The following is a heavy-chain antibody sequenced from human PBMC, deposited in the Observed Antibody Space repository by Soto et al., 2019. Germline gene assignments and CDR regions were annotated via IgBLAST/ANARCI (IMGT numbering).Heavy chain of an antibody. V-gene: IGHV4-34*01. CDR3: ARATPFDY. CDR1: GGSFSGYY. Sequence: SETLSLTCAVYGGSFSGYYWSWIRQPPGKGLEWIGEINHSGSTNYNPSLKSRVTISVDTSKNQFSLKLSSVTAADTAVYYCARATPFDYWGQGTLVTVSS. CDR2: INHSGST. J-gene: IGHJ4*02.